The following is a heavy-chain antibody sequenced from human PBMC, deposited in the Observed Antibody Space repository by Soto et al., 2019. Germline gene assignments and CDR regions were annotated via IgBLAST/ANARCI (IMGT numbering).Heavy chain of an antibody. CDR3: ARAARGLVREGFDY. V-gene: IGHV3-7*01. J-gene: IGHJ4*02. Sequence: EVQLVESGGDLVQPGGSLRLSCAASGFTFSSYWMSWVRQAPGKGLEWVANIKQDEGEKYYVDSVKGRFTISRDNAKNSLCLQMDSLIAEDTAVYYCARAARGLVREGFDYWGQGTLVIVSS. D-gene: IGHD6-19*01. CDR1: GFTFSSYW. CDR2: IKQDEGEK.